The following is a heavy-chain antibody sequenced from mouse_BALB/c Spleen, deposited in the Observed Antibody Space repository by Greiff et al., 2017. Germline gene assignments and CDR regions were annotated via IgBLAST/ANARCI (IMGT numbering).Heavy chain of an antibody. CDR1: GYSITSGYS. J-gene: IGHJ3*01. V-gene: IGHV3-1*02. D-gene: IGHD1-1*01. Sequence: VQLKESGPDLVKPSQSLSLTCTVTGYSITSGYSWHWIRQFPGNQLEWMGYIHYSGSTNYNPSLKSRISITRDTSKNQFFLQLNSVTTEDTATYYCSHYYGSRGDWFAYWGQGTLVTVSA. CDR2: IHYSGST. CDR3: SHYYGSRGDWFAY.